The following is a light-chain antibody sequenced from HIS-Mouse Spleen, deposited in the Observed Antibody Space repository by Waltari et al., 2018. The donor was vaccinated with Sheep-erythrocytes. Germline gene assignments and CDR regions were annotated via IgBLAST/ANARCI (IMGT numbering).Light chain of an antibody. CDR3: QQRSNWYT. Sequence: EIVLTPSPATLSLSPGERSTLSCTASQSVSSYFAWYQQKPGQAPRLLTYDPSTRATGIPARLSGGGSGTDFDLTISSLEPEEFAVYYCQQRSNWYTFGQGTKLEIK. J-gene: IGKJ2*01. CDR1: QSVSSY. V-gene: IGKV3-11*01. CDR2: DPS.